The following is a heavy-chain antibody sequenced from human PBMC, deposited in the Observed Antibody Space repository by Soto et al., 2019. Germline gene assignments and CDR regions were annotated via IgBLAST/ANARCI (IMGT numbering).Heavy chain of an antibody. J-gene: IGHJ6*02. D-gene: IGHD2-2*01. CDR3: ARGVENIVVVLDVFGYYGMDV. Sequence: ASVKISCKASGYSFTSYAIYWVRQAPGQRLEWMGWINAGNGNTKYSQKFQGRVTFTGDTSASTAHMELSSLRSEDTAVYFCARGVENIVVVLDVFGYYGMDVWGQGTKVTVSS. V-gene: IGHV1-3*01. CDR1: GYSFTSYA. CDR2: INAGNGNT.